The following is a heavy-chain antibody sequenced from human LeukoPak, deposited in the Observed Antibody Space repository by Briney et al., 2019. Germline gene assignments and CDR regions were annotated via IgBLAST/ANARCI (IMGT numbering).Heavy chain of an antibody. CDR2: IYHSGST. CDR1: GGSISSSNW. J-gene: IGHJ4*02. Sequence: SETLSLTCAVSGGSISSSNWWSWVRPPPGKGLEWIGEIYHSGSTNYNPSLKSRVTISVDKSKNQFSLKLSSVTAADTAVYYCARALWFGELSFDYWGQGTLVTVSS. CDR3: ARALWFGELSFDY. D-gene: IGHD3-10*01. V-gene: IGHV4-4*02.